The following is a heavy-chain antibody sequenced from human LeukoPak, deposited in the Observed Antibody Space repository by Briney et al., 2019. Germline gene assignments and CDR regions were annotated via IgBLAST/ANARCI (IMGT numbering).Heavy chain of an antibody. D-gene: IGHD6-19*01. CDR3: ARCRLDQWLVPSGSFDY. Sequence: SQTLSLTCTVSGGSISSGDYYWSWIRQPPGKGLEWIGYIYYSGSTYYNPSLKSRVTISVDTSKNQFSLKLSSVTAADTAVYYCARCRLDQWLVPSGSFDYWGQGTLVTVSS. J-gene: IGHJ4*02. CDR1: GGSISSGDYY. V-gene: IGHV4-30-4*01. CDR2: IYYSGST.